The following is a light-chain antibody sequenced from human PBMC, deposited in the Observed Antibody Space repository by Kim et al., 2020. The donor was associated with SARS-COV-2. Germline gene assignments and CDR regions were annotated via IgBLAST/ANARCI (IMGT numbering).Light chain of an antibody. V-gene: IGKV3-15*01. Sequence: EIVMTQSPATLSVSPGERATLSCRASQSVGSVLAWYQQKPGQAPRLLIYGASTRATGIPARFSGSGSGTEFTLTINSLQSEDFAVYNCQQYNDWPPKFGQGTKVDIK. CDR2: GAS. CDR1: QSVGSV. J-gene: IGKJ1*01. CDR3: QQYNDWPPK.